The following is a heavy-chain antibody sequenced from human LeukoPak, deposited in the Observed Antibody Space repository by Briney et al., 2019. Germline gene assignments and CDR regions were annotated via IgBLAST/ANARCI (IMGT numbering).Heavy chain of an antibody. CDR3: AKDHSSSWYHGAFDI. Sequence: GSLRLSCAASGFTFSSYGMHWARQAPGKGLEWVAVISYDGSNKYYADSVKGRFTISRDNSKNTLYLQMNSLRAEDTAVYYCAKDHSSSWYHGAFDIWGQGTMVTVSS. CDR2: ISYDGSNK. V-gene: IGHV3-30*18. J-gene: IGHJ3*02. D-gene: IGHD6-13*01. CDR1: GFTFSSYG.